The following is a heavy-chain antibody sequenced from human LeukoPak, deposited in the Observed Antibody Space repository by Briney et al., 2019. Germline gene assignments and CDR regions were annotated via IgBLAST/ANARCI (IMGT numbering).Heavy chain of an antibody. CDR1: GFTFSTYW. Sequence: GGSLRLSCAASGFTFSTYWMSWVRQAPGKGLEWVANIKQDGSEKDYVDSVKGRFIISRDNAKNSLYLQMNSLRAEDTAVYYCARVYSSSSGRALDYWGQGTLVTVSS. V-gene: IGHV3-7*01. D-gene: IGHD6-6*01. CDR2: IKQDGSEK. CDR3: ARVYSSSSGRALDY. J-gene: IGHJ4*02.